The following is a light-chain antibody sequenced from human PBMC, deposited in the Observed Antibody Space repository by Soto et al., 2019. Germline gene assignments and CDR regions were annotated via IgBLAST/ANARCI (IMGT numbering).Light chain of an antibody. CDR1: QSIRSNY. CDR3: QQYGSSPRT. CDR2: GAS. V-gene: IGKV3-20*01. J-gene: IGKJ1*01. Sequence: EIVLTQSPGTLSLSPGERATLSCRASQSIRSNYVAWYQQKPGQGPRLLIYGASSRATGIPDRFSGSGSGIDFTLIISRLEPEDFAMYYCQQYGSSPRTFGQGTKVDIK.